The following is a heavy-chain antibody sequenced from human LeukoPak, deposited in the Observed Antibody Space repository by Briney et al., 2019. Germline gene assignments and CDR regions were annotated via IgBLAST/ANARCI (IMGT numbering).Heavy chain of an antibody. CDR1: GYTFTGYY. CDR3: ARSRDSSGWYIFFDY. D-gene: IGHD6-19*01. CDR2: INPNSGGT. V-gene: IGHV1-2*02. Sequence: ASVKVSCKASGYTFTGYYMHWVRQAPGQGLEWMGWINPNSGGTNYAQKFQGRVTMTRDTSISTAYMELSGLRSDDTAVYYCARSRDSSGWYIFFDYWGQGTLVTVSS. J-gene: IGHJ4*02.